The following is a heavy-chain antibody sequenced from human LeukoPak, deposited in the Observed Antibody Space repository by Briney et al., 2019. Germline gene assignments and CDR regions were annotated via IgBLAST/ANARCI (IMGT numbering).Heavy chain of an antibody. CDR2: IRYDGSNK. CDR3: AKHYDFWSGYYKSLNVDY. D-gene: IGHD3-3*01. CDR1: GFTFSSYG. Sequence: GGSLRLSCAASGFTFSSYGMHWVRQAPGKGLEWVAFIRYDGSNKYYADSVKGRFTISRDNSKNTLYLQMNSLRAEDTAVHYCAKHYDFWSGYYKSLNVDYWGQGTLVTVSS. V-gene: IGHV3-30*02. J-gene: IGHJ4*02.